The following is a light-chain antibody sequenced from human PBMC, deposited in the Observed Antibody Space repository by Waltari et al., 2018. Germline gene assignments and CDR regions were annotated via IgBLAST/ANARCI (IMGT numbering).Light chain of an antibody. CDR2: GAS. J-gene: IGKJ1*01. V-gene: IGKV3-20*01. CDR3: QHYVRLPAT. CDR1: QSVRGS. Sequence: EIVLTQSPGTLSLSPGERATLSCRASQSVRGSFAWYQQKAVQAPRLLIYGASSRATGIPDRFSGGGSGTDFSLTISSLEPEDFAVYYCQHYVRLPATFGQGTKVEI.